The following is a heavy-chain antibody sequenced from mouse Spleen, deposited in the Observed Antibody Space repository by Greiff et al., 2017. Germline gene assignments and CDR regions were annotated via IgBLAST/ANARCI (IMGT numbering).Heavy chain of an antibody. CDR2: IRSKSNNYAT. CDR3: ARHWKNRFAY. Sequence: EVKLVESGGGLVQPKGSLKLSCAASGFSFNTYAMNWVRQAPGKGLEWVARIRSKSNNYATYYADSVKDRFTISRDDSESMLYLQMNNLKTEDTAMYYCARHWKNRFAYWGQGTLVTVSA. J-gene: IGHJ3*01. CDR1: GFSFNTYA. V-gene: IGHV10-1*01.